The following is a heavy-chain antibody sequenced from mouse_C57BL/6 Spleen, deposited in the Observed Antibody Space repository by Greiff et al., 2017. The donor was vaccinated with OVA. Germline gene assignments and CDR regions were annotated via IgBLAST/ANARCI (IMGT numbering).Heavy chain of an antibody. CDR1: GFSLTSYG. CDR2: IWSGGST. J-gene: IGHJ1*03. Sequence: VQLQQSGPGLVQPSQSLSITCTVSGFSLTSYGVHWVRQPPGKGLEWLGVIWSGGSTDYNAAFISRLSISKDNSKSQVFFKMNSLQADDTAIYYCAKNYYYGSSPDWYFDVWGTGTTVTVSS. V-gene: IGHV2-4*01. CDR3: AKNYYYGSSPDWYFDV. D-gene: IGHD1-1*01.